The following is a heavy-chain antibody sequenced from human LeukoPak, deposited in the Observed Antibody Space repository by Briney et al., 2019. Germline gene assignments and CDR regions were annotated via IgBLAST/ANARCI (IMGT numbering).Heavy chain of an antibody. Sequence: GGSLRLPCAASGFTFSSYAMNWVRQAPGKGLEWVSAISGSGANTYYADFVKGRFTISRDNSKNTLYLQMDSLRVEDTAIYYCARDSAFSSYSFWGQGALVTVSS. CDR2: ISGSGANT. V-gene: IGHV3-23*01. D-gene: IGHD2-15*01. CDR1: GFTFSSYA. J-gene: IGHJ1*01. CDR3: ARDSAFSSYSF.